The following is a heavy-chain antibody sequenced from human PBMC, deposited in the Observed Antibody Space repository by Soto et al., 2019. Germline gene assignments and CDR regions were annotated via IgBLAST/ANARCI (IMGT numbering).Heavy chain of an antibody. J-gene: IGHJ6*02. Sequence: GEYLKISCTGSVYSFTSYCIGWVRQMPGKGLEWMWIIYPGDSDTRYSPSFQGQVTISADKSISTAYLQWISLKASDTAMYYCARGYCSGGSCYSIYYYYYYGMDVWGQGTTVNVSS. V-gene: IGHV5-51*01. CDR1: VYSFTSYC. CDR3: ARGYCSGGSCYSIYYYYYYGMDV. CDR2: IYPGDSDT. D-gene: IGHD2-15*01.